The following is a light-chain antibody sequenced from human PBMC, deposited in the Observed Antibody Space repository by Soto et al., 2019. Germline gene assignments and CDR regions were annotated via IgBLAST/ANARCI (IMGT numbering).Light chain of an antibody. CDR1: SSDVGAYNY. Sequence: QSVLTQPRSVSGSPGQSVTIPCTGTSSDVGAYNYVSWYQQHPGKAPKLILYTVTNRPSGVPDRFSGYKSGNMASLTISGLQAEDEADYYCCSYAGRFTWVFGGGTKVTVL. J-gene: IGLJ2*01. V-gene: IGLV2-11*01. CDR2: TVT. CDR3: CSYAGRFTWV.